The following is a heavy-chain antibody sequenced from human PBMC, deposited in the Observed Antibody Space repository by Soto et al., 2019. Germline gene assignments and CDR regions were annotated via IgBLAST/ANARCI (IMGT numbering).Heavy chain of an antibody. CDR2: ISAHNGNT. Sequence: QVHLVQSGAEVKKPGASVKVSCKASGYTFSSYGITWVRQAPEQGLEWMGWISAHNGNTDYAQNLQGRVIVTRDTSTSTAYLALRSLISDVTAVYYCARGRYGDYWGQGALVTVSS. CDR1: GYTFSSYG. V-gene: IGHV1-18*01. D-gene: IGHD1-1*01. CDR3: ARGRYGDY. J-gene: IGHJ4*02.